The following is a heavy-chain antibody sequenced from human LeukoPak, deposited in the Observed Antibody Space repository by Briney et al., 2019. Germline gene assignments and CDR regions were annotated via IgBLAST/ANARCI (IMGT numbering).Heavy chain of an antibody. CDR2: ISYDGSNK. CDR3: AKSPFPWVHYGVDV. V-gene: IGHV3-30*18. CDR1: GFTFSSYG. Sequence: GGSLRLSCAASGFTFSSYGMHWVRQAPGKGLEWVAVISYDGSNKYYADSVKGRFTISRDNSKNTLYLQMNSLRAEDTAVYYCAKSPFPWVHYGVDVWGQGTTVTVSS. J-gene: IGHJ6*02.